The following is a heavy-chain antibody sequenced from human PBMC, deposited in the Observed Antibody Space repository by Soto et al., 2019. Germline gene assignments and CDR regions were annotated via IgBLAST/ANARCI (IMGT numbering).Heavy chain of an antibody. J-gene: IGHJ6*02. Sequence: EVQLVESGGGLIQPGGSLRLSCAASGFTVSSNYMSWVRQAPGKGLEWVSVIYSGGSTYYADSVKGRFTISRDNSKNTLYLQMNSLRAEDTAVYYCARDGGYYYGSGSYYPPCGMDVWGQGTTVTVSS. V-gene: IGHV3-53*01. CDR1: GFTVSSNY. CDR2: IYSGGST. D-gene: IGHD3-10*01. CDR3: ARDGGYYYGSGSYYPPCGMDV.